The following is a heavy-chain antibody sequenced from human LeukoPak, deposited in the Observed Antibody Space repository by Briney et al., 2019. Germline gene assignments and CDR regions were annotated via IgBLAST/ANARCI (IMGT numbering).Heavy chain of an antibody. J-gene: IGHJ4*02. CDR1: GGSISDYH. V-gene: IGHV4-59*12. Sequence: SETLSLTCTVSGGSISDYHWSWIRQPPGKGLEYIGYIYNSGRTFYNPSLKSRVTISADASKNQPSLKVTSVTAADTAVYYCARLRLTTQDLDSWGQGILVTVSS. CDR3: ARLRLTTQDLDS. CDR2: IYNSGRT. D-gene: IGHD4-11*01.